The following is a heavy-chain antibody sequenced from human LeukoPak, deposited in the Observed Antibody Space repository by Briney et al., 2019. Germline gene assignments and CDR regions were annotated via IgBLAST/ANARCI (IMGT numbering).Heavy chain of an antibody. J-gene: IGHJ3*02. CDR3: AKVLVYDRSGDDAFDI. Sequence: GGSLRLSCAASGFTFSSYWMTWVRQAPGKGLEWVANIKQDGSEKYYVDSVKGRFTISRDNAKSSLYLQMNRLRAEDTAVYYCAKVLVYDRSGDDAFDIWGQGTMVTVSS. CDR2: IKQDGSEK. V-gene: IGHV3-7*03. CDR1: GFTFSSYW. D-gene: IGHD3-22*01.